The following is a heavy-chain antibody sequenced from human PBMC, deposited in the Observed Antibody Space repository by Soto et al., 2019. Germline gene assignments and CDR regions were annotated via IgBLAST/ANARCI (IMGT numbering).Heavy chain of an antibody. Sequence: QVQLQESGPGLVKPSETLSLTCTVSGGSISSYYWSWIRQPPGKGLEWIGYIYYSGSTNYNPSLKSRVTVSVDTSKNQFPLQLSSVPAADTAVYYCARYGSGSSVWFDPWGQGTLVTVSS. D-gene: IGHD3-10*01. CDR1: GGSISSYY. J-gene: IGHJ5*02. CDR3: ARYGSGSSVWFDP. V-gene: IGHV4-59*01. CDR2: IYYSGST.